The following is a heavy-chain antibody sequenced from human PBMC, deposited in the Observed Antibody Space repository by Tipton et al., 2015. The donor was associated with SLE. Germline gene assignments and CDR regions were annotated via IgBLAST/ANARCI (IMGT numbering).Heavy chain of an antibody. CDR3: ARGKSSRFCYGGVYFGH. CDR2: ISHSGNT. V-gene: IGHV4-4*01. Sequence: TLSLTCTVSGVSISSRDYWSWVRQPPGEGLEWIGDISHSGNTTYNPSLRSRVTISVDKSKNQFSLRLNSLTDADTAMYFCARGKSSRFCYGGVYFGHWGEGCLVAVSS. D-gene: IGHD6-13*01. CDR1: GVSISSRDY. J-gene: IGHJ4*02.